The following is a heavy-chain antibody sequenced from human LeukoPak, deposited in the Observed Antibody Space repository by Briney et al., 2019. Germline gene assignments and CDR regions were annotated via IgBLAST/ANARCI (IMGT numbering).Heavy chain of an antibody. CDR2: MNPNSGNT. V-gene: IGHV1-8*03. D-gene: IGHD2-2*01. CDR1: GYTFTSYD. Sequence: GASVKVSCKASGYTFTSYDINWVRQATAQGLEWMGWMNPNSGNTGYAQKFQGRVTITRNTSIRKAYMELSSMRSEDTAVYYCARDDCSSTSCYGYWGQGTLVTVSS. CDR3: ARDDCSSTSCYGY. J-gene: IGHJ4*02.